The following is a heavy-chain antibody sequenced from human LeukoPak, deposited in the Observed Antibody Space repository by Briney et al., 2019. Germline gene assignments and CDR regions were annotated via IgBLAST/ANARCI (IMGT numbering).Heavy chain of an antibody. CDR3: ARDGIAVAGTPDY. V-gene: IGHV4-34*01. D-gene: IGHD6-19*01. CDR1: GGSFSRYY. CDR2: INHSGSA. Sequence: PSETLSLTCAVYGGSFSRYYWTWIRQPPGKGLEWIGEINHSGSANYNPSLKSRVTISVDASKNQFSLKLSSVTAADTAVYYCARDGIAVAGTPDYWGQGTLVTVSS. J-gene: IGHJ4*02.